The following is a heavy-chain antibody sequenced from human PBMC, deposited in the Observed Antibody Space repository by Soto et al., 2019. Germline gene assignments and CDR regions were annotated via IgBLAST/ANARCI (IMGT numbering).Heavy chain of an antibody. CDR1: GGTFSSYT. CDR3: ARDWRSGSYFPGYGMDV. D-gene: IGHD1-26*01. V-gene: IGHV1-69*08. J-gene: IGHJ6*02. CDR2: IIPILGIA. Sequence: QVQLVQSGAEVKKPGSSVKVSCKASGGTFSSYTISWVRQAPGQGLEWMGRIIPILGIANYAQKFQGRVTITADKSTSTAYMELSSLRSEDTAVYYCARDWRSGSYFPGYGMDVWGQGTTVTVSS.